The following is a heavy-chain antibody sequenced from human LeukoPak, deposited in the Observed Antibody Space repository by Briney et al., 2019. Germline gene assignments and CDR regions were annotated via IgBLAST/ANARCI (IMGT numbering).Heavy chain of an antibody. CDR2: ISSNGGST. J-gene: IGHJ4*02. CDR3: ARDPGPHIGSVAGYFDY. D-gene: IGHD6-19*01. V-gene: IGHV3-64*01. CDR1: GFTFSSYA. Sequence: GGSLRLSCAASGFTFSSYAMRWVRQAPGKGLEYVSAISSNGGSTYYANSVKGRFTISRDNSKNTLYLQMGSLRAEDMAVYYCARDPGPHIGSVAGYFDYWGQGTLVTVSS.